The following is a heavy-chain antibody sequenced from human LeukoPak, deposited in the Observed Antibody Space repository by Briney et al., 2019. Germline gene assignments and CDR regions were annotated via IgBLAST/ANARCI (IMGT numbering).Heavy chain of an antibody. J-gene: IGHJ3*02. CDR2: ISGSGDDT. V-gene: IGHV3-23*01. D-gene: IGHD1-14*01. CDR1: GFSFSNFA. CDR3: AREGNRKAFDI. Sequence: HPGGSLRLSCAASGFSFSNFAMTWVRQAPGKGLEWVSTISGSGDDTHYADSVKGRFTISRDNSKNTLYLQMNSLRAEDTALYYCAREGNRKAFDIWGQGTMVTVSS.